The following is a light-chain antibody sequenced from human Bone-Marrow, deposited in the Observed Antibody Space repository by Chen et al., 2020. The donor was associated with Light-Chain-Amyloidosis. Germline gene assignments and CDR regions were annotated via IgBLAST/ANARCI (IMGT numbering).Light chain of an antibody. Sequence: EIVLTQSPGTLSLSPGEGANLSCRASQTISSNYLTWYQQRFGQAPRLLIYGSSSRATGIPDRFTGSGSGRDFTLTINRLEPEDFAMDYCQQYGTSPLTFGGGTKVEIK. CDR2: GSS. CDR3: QQYGTSPLT. CDR1: QTISSNY. J-gene: IGKJ4*01. V-gene: IGKV3-20*01.